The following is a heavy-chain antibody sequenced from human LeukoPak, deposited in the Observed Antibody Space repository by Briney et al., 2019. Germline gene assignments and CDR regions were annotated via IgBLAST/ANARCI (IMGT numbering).Heavy chain of an antibody. CDR3: ARGLGYCSGGSCYMFRYFDY. CDR2: INHSGST. CDR1: GGSFSGYY. J-gene: IGHJ4*02. Sequence: SETLSLTCAVSGGSFSGYYWSWLRQPPGKGLEWIGEINHSGSTNYNPSLKSRVTISVDTSKNQFSLKLSSVTAADTAVYYCARGLGYCSGGSCYMFRYFDYWGQGTLVTVSS. D-gene: IGHD2-15*01. V-gene: IGHV4-34*01.